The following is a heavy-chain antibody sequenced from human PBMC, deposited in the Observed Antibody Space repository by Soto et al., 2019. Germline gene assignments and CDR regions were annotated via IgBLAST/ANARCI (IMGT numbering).Heavy chain of an antibody. V-gene: IGHV4-31*03. CDR2: IYYSGST. J-gene: IGHJ5*02. Sequence: SETLSLTCTVSGGSISSGCYYWSWIRQHPGKGLEWIGYIYYSGSTYYNPSLKSRVTISVDTSENQFSLKLSSVTAADTAVYYCARDLIDYGGKWFDPWCQGTLVTVCS. CDR3: ARDLIDYGGKWFDP. CDR1: GGSISSGCYY. D-gene: IGHD4-17*01.